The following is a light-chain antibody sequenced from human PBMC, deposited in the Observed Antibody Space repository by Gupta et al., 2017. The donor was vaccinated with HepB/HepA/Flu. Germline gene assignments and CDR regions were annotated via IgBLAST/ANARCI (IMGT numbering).Light chain of an antibody. CDR1: PNLSNY. Sequence: IQMTQSPSSLSASVGDSVTITCRGGPNLSNYLSWYQQRPGKAPKLLIYAATNVQTGVSSRFRGSASGTGFTLTISNRQPEDFATYDGQQTYSNISFGTGTKVDVK. V-gene: IGKV1-39*01. J-gene: IGKJ3*01. CDR3: QQTYSNIS. CDR2: AAT.